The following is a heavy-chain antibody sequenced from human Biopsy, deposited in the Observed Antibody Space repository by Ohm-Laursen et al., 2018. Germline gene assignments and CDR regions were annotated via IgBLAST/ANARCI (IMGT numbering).Heavy chain of an antibody. CDR3: ARGYSRRVSIFEASIYWFDT. CDR1: GSSFSTYD. V-gene: IGHV1-8*01. D-gene: IGHD6-6*01. J-gene: IGHJ5*02. CDR2: MIPSSGQT. Sequence: SVTVSCKASGSSFSTYDVNWVRQARGHGLEWMGWMIPSSGQTGYAQRFQGRVTLTMNTSISTAYMELSGLRSEDTAVYFCARGYSRRVSIFEASIYWFDTWGQGTLVTVSS.